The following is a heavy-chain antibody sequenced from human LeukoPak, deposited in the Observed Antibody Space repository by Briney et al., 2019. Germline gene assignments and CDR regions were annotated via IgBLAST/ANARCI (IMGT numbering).Heavy chain of an antibody. D-gene: IGHD3-10*01. CDR2: IYYRGST. J-gene: IGHJ4*01. CDR1: GGSISNSDYY. V-gene: IGHV4-39*01. Sequence: SETLSLTCTVSGGSISNSDYYRGWIRQPPGKGLEWIGSIYYRGSTYYNPSLESRVTLSVDTSKNQFSLKLSSVTAADTAVYYCARRVLLWFGESQYYFDYWGHGTLVTVSS. CDR3: ARRVLLWFGESQYYFDY.